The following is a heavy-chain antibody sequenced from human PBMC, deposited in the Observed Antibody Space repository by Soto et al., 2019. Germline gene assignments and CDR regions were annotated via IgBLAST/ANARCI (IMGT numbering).Heavy chain of an antibody. CDR3: ARSNREYCSGGSCYKMDV. CDR1: GGTFSSYA. V-gene: IGHV1-69*01. Sequence: QVQLVQSGAEVKKPGSSVKVSCKASGGTFSSYAISWVRQAPGQGLEWMGGIIPIFGTANYAQKFQGRVTITAGESTSTAYMELSSLRSEDTAVYYCARSNREYCSGGSCYKMDVWGQGTTVTVSS. D-gene: IGHD2-15*01. CDR2: IIPIFGTA. J-gene: IGHJ6*02.